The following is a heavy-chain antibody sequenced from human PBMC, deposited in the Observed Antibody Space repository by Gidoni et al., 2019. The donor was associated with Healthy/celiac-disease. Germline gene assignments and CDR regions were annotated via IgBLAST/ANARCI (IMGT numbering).Heavy chain of an antibody. CDR2: IDWDDNK. CDR3: ARGGYSYGEGGYYYYGMDV. J-gene: IGHJ6*02. V-gene: IGHV2-70*15. Sequence: QVTLRESGPALVKPTQTLTLTCTFSGFSLSTSGMCVSWIRQPPGKALEWLARIDWDDNKYYSTSLKTRLTISKDTSKNQVVLTMINMDPVDTATYYCARGGYSYGEGGYYYYGMDVWGQGTTVTVSS. D-gene: IGHD5-18*01. CDR1: GFSLSTSGMC.